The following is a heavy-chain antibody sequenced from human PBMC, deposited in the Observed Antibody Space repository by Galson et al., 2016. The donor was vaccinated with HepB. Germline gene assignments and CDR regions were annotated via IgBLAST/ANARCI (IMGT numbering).Heavy chain of an antibody. J-gene: IGHJ4*02. V-gene: IGHV2-70*11. D-gene: IGHD3-10*01. CDR3: SRMTSRGRHLSYFDY. CDR1: GFSLSTSGMC. CDR2: IDWDDDK. Sequence: PALVKPTQTLTLTCTFSGFSLSTSGMCVSWIRQPPGKALEWLARIDWDDDKYYSTSLKTRLTISKDTSKNQVVLTMTNMDPVDTATYYCSRMTSRGRHLSYFDYWGQGTLVTVSS.